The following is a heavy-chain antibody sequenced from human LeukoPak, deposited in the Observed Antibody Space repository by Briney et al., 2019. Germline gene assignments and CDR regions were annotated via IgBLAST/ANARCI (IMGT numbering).Heavy chain of an antibody. CDR3: AREGTWSYYYDY. CDR1: GFTFSAYE. V-gene: IGHV3-66*01. D-gene: IGHD1-26*01. J-gene: IGHJ4*02. CDR2: IYSGGST. Sequence: GGSLRLSCAASGFTFSAYEMNWVRQAPGKGLEWVSVIYSGGSTYYADSVKGRFTISRDNSKNTLYLQMNSLRAEDTAVYYCAREGTWSYYYDYWGQGTLVTVSS.